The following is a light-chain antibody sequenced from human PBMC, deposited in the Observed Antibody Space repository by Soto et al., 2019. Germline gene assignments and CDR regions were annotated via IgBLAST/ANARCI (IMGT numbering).Light chain of an antibody. CDR3: QQHNNWQFT. CDR2: DAS. CDR1: QSVSDY. Sequence: EIVLTQSPATLSLSPGERATLSCRASQSVSDYLAWYQQKPGQAPRLLIYDASNRATGIPARFSGSGSGTDFSLTISSLESEDFAVYYCQQHNNWQFTFGPGTKVDIK. J-gene: IGKJ3*01. V-gene: IGKV3-11*01.